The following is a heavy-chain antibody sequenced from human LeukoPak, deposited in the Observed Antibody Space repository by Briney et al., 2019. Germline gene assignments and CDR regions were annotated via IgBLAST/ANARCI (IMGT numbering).Heavy chain of an antibody. Sequence: SETLSLTCAVYGGSFSGYYWSWIRQPPGKGLEWIGEINHSGSTNYNPSLKSRVTMSVDTSKNQFSLKLSSVTAADTAVYYCARGPAMGEYWGQGTLVTVSS. V-gene: IGHV4-34*01. CDR1: GGSFSGYY. J-gene: IGHJ4*02. CDR3: ARGPAMGEY. CDR2: INHSGST. D-gene: IGHD3-16*01.